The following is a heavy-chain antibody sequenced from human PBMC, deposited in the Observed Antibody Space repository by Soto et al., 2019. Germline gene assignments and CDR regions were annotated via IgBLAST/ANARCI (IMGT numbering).Heavy chain of an antibody. J-gene: IGHJ3*02. D-gene: IGHD2-15*01. CDR2: IKQDGSEK. CDR3: ARDRVFRVAAIPDAFDI. Sequence: GGSLRLSCAASGFTFSSYWMSWVRQAPGKGLEWVANIKQDGSEKYYVDSVKGRFTISRDNAKNSLYLQMNSLRAEDTAVYYCARDRVFRVAAIPDAFDIWGQGTMVTVSS. CDR1: GFTFSSYW. V-gene: IGHV3-7*01.